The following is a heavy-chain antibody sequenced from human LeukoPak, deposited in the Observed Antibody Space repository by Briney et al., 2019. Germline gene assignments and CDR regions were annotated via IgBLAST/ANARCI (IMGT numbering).Heavy chain of an antibody. CDR2: INHSGST. CDR3: ARGYPAAGKDY. J-gene: IGHJ4*02. Sequence: SESLSLTCAVYGVYFSGYYWSWIRQTPGKGLEWIGVINHSGSTNYNPSLKSRVTISVDTSKNQFSLKLSSVTAADTAVYYCARGYPAAGKDYWGQGTLVTVSS. D-gene: IGHD3-16*02. CDR1: GVYFSGYY. V-gene: IGHV4-34*01.